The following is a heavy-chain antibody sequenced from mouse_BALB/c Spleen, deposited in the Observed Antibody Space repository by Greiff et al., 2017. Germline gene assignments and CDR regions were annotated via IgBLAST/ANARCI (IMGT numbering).Heavy chain of an antibody. J-gene: IGHJ3*01. Sequence: EVKLVESGGGLVQPGGSLKLSCAASGFTFSSYTMSWVRQTPEKRLEWVAYISNGGGSTYYPDTVKGRFTISIDNAKNTLYLQMSSLKSEDTAMYYCARHADSSGYPFAYWGQGTLVTVSA. D-gene: IGHD3-2*01. V-gene: IGHV5-12-2*01. CDR2: ISNGGGST. CDR1: GFTFSSYT. CDR3: ARHADSSGYPFAY.